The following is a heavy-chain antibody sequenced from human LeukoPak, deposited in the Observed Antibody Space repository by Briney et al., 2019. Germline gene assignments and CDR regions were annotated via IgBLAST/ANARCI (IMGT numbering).Heavy chain of an antibody. CDR1: GYTFTGHY. D-gene: IGHD6-13*01. J-gene: IGHJ4*02. CDR2: INPNSGGT. Sequence: GASVKVSCKASGYTFTGHYIHWVRQAPGQGLEWMGWINPNSGGTNYAQKFQGRVTMTRDTSISTAYMELNRLRSDDTAVYYCARDQAYSSSWSDYWGQGTLLTVSS. CDR3: ARDQAYSSSWSDY. V-gene: IGHV1-2*02.